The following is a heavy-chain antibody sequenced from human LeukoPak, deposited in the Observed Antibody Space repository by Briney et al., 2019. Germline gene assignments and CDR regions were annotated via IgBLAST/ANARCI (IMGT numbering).Heavy chain of an antibody. D-gene: IGHD3-22*01. CDR1: GDSISSSSYY. J-gene: IGHJ6*02. CDR3: AKERKTYYDSSGFGWDV. Sequence: SETLSLTCTVSGDSISSSSYYWGWIRRPPGKGLEWIGNIYYSGRTDYNPSLKSRVTILVDKSKNQFSLMLTSVTAADTAVYYCAKERKTYYDSSGFGWDVWGQGTTVTVSS. CDR2: IYYSGRT. V-gene: IGHV4-39*07.